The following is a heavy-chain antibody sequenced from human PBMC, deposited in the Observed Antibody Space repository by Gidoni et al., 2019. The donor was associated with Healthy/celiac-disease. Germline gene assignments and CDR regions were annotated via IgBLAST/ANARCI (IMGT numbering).Heavy chain of an antibody. CDR1: GGSISSYY. Sequence: QVQLQASGPGLVKPSETLSLTCTVSGGSISSYYWSWIRQPPGKGLEWIGYIYYSGSTTYNPSLKSRVTRSVDTSKNQFSLKLSSVTAADTAVYYCAREVRDYYDSSGYRRLFDYWGQGTLVTVSS. J-gene: IGHJ4*02. CDR2: IYYSGST. D-gene: IGHD3-22*01. V-gene: IGHV4-59*01. CDR3: AREVRDYYDSSGYRRLFDY.